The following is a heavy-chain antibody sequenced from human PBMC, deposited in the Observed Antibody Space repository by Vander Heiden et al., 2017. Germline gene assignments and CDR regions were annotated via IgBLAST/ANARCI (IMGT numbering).Heavy chain of an antibody. J-gene: IGHJ6*02. Sequence: QVQLVESGGGVVQPGRSLRLSCAASGFTFSSYGMHWVRQAPGKGLEWVAVISYDGSNKYYADSVKGRFTISRDNSKNTLYLQMNSLRAEDTAVYYCAKGQVVLRNYYGMDVWGQGTTVTVSS. D-gene: IGHD2-8*01. CDR3: AKGQVVLRNYYGMDV. CDR2: ISYDGSNK. V-gene: IGHV3-30*18. CDR1: GFTFSSYG.